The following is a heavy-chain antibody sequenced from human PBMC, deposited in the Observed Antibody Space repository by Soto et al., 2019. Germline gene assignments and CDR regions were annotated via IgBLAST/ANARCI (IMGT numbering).Heavy chain of an antibody. CDR2: IYSGGST. V-gene: IGHV3-53*01. CDR3: ARDCSSTSCYETLDAFDI. J-gene: IGHJ3*02. D-gene: IGHD2-2*01. CDR1: GFTVSSNY. Sequence: GGSLRLSCAASGFTVSSNYMSWVRQAPGKGLEWVSVIYSGGSTYYADSVKGRLTIARDNSKNRLYLQMNSLRAEDTAVYYCARDCSSTSCYETLDAFDIWGQGTMVTVSS.